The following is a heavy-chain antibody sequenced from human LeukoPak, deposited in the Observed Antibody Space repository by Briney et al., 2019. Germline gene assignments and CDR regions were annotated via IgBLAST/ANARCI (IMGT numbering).Heavy chain of an antibody. CDR3: ARQPGGTAAFDV. Sequence: PSETPSLTCTVSGGSLNSYYWSWIRQPPGKRPEWIGYISYTGGEINYNPSLKSRLTLSVDTSKHQFSLMLTSVTAADTAIYYCARQPGGTAAFDVWAQGTMVTVSS. V-gene: IGHV4-59*08. CDR1: GGSLNSYY. D-gene: IGHD1-14*01. J-gene: IGHJ3*01. CDR2: ISYTGGEI.